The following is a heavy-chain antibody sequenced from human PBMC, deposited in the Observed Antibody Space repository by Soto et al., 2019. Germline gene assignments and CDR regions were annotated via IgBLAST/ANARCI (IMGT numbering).Heavy chain of an antibody. Sequence: GGSLRLSCADSGFTFTTYGMGWVRQAPGKGLEWVSSTSYGGRSTNDADFVRGRFTISRDNSKNTLYLHMNSLRTEDTAVYYCAKESDYYSNSKWSFDSWGQGILVTVSS. CDR3: AKESDYYSNSKWSFDS. D-gene: IGHD2-21*01. CDR2: TSYGGRST. V-gene: IGHV3-30*18. CDR1: GFTFTTYG. J-gene: IGHJ4*02.